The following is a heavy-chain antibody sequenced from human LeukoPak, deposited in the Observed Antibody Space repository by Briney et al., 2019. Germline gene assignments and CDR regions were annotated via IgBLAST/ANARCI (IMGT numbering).Heavy chain of an antibody. J-gene: IGHJ4*02. CDR3: XXXQAKMIVVVSLDY. V-gene: IGHV3-33*01. Sequence: GGSLRLSCAASGFTFSSYGMHWVRQAPGKGLEWVAVIWYDGSNKYYADSVKGRFTISRDNSKNTLYLQMNSLRAEDTAVYYXXXXQAKMIVVVSLDYWGQGTLVTVSS. CDR1: GFTFSSYG. CDR2: IWYDGSNK. D-gene: IGHD3-22*01.